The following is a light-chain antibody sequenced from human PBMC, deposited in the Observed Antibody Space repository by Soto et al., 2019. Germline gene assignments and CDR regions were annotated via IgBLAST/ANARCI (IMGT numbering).Light chain of an antibody. J-gene: IGLJ1*01. CDR1: SSNIGAGYD. Sequence: GTGCRSRWVTHPYTRSSSNIGAGYDVHWYQQLPGTAPKLLIYGNNNRPSGVPDRFSGSKSGTSASLAVTGLQAEDEADYYCQSYATGLSVLYVFGTGTKVTVL. V-gene: IGLV1-40*01. CDR2: GNN. CDR3: QSYATGLSVLYV.